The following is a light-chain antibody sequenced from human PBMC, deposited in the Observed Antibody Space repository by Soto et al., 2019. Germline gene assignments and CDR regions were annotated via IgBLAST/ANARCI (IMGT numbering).Light chain of an antibody. CDR2: GAS. CDR1: QSVSSSY. J-gene: IGKJ1*01. V-gene: IGKV3-20*01. CDR3: QQYGSSRT. Sequence: LTQSPPFLSASVGDRVTITCRASQSVSSSYLAWYQQKPGQAPRLLIYGASSRATGIPDRFSGSGSGTDFTLTISRLEPEDFAVYYCQQYGSSRTFGQGTKVEIK.